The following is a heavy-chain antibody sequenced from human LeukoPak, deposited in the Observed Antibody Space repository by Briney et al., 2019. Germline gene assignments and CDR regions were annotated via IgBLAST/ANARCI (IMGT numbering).Heavy chain of an antibody. CDR1: GYSIVSGYF. V-gene: IGHV4-38-2*02. Sequence: SETLSLTCSVSGYSIVSGYFWAWFRQPPGKGLEWIGSIYHSGSYYFNSSLRSRVSTSFDTTKNSFSLNLNSLTAADTAVYYCARGAPNYYDFYFDPWGQGTLVTVSS. D-gene: IGHD3-3*01. CDR3: ARGAPNYYDFYFDP. CDR2: IYHSGSY. J-gene: IGHJ5*02.